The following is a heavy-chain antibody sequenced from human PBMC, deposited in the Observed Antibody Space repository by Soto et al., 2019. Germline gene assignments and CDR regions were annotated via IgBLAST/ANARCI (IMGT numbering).Heavy chain of an antibody. CDR3: TSLRYYDSSRYYYYGMDV. V-gene: IGHV3-15*07. D-gene: IGHD3-22*01. CDR1: GFTFSNAW. CDR2: IKSKTDGGTT. J-gene: IGHJ6*02. Sequence: SLRLSCAASGFTFSNAWMNWVRQAPGKGLEWVGRIKSKTDGGTTDYAAPVKGRFTISRDDSKNTLYLQMNSLKTEDTAVYYCTSLRYYDSSRYYYYGMDVWGQGTTVTVSS.